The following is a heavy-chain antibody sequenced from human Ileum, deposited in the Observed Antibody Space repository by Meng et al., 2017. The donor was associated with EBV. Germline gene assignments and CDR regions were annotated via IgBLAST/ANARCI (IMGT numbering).Heavy chain of an antibody. Sequence: QVQLQESGPGPVKPSETLSLTCTVSGGPISTGNFYWGWIRQSPGKALECIGTIYYRGNTFYNPSLKSRLTISIDTSKNEFSLTLRSVTAADTALYYCASAYDYGDYEAFAYWGPGSLVTVSS. J-gene: IGHJ4*02. CDR3: ASAYDYGDYEAFAY. CDR1: GGPISTGNFY. V-gene: IGHV4-39*07. D-gene: IGHD4-17*01. CDR2: IYYRGNT.